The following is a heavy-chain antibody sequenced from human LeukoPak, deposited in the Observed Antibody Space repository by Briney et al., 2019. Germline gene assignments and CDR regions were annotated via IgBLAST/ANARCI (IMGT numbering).Heavy chain of an antibody. CDR3: ARMGEGMATTFDY. D-gene: IGHD5-24*01. CDR1: GGTFSSYA. Sequence: SVKVSCKASGGTFSSYAISWVRQAPGQGLEWMGGIIPISGTANYAQKFQGRVTITADESTSTAYMELSSLRSEDTAVYYCARMGEGMATTFDYWGQGTLVTVSS. V-gene: IGHV1-69*13. J-gene: IGHJ4*02. CDR2: IIPISGTA.